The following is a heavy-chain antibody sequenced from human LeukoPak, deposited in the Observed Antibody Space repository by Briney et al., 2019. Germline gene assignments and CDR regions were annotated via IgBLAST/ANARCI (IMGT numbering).Heavy chain of an antibody. D-gene: IGHD3-10*01. CDR3: ARGRGSYYYYMDV. CDR2: INPNSGGT. Sequence: ASVKVSCKASGYIFTDYYMHWVRQAPGQELGWMGRINPNSGGTNYAQKFQGRVTMTRDTSISTAYMELSRLRSDDTAVYYCARGRGSYYYYMDVWGKGTTVTVSS. CDR1: GYIFTDYY. J-gene: IGHJ6*03. V-gene: IGHV1/OR15-1*04.